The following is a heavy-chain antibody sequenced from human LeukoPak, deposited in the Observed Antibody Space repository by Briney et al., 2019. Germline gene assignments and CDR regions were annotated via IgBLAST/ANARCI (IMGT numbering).Heavy chain of an antibody. V-gene: IGHV4-34*01. D-gene: IGHD3-3*01. Sequence: SETLSLTCAVYGGSFSGYYWSWIRQPPGKGLEWIGEINHSGSTNYNPSLKSRITISVDTSKNQFSLKLRSVTAADTAVYYCARRQTILEWFVSDYWGQGTLVTVSS. J-gene: IGHJ4*02. CDR1: GGSFSGYY. CDR3: ARRQTILEWFVSDY. CDR2: INHSGST.